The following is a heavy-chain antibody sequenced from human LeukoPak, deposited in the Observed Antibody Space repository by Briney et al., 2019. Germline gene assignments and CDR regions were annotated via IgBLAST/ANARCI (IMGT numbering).Heavy chain of an antibody. V-gene: IGHV1-18*01. Sequence: ASVKVSCKASGYTFTSYGISWVRQAPGQGLEWMGWISAYNGNTNYAQKLQGRVTMTTDTSTSTAYMELSSLRSEDTAVYYCAAVPPFGGTYYFDYWGQGTLVTVSS. CDR2: ISAYNGNT. CDR3: AAVPPFGGTYYFDY. J-gene: IGHJ4*02. D-gene: IGHD3-16*01. CDR1: GYTFTSYG.